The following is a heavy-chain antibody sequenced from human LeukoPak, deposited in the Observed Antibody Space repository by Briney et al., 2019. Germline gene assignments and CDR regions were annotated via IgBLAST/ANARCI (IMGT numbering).Heavy chain of an antibody. CDR2: IKSKTDGGTT. V-gene: IGHV3-15*01. J-gene: IGHJ4*02. D-gene: IGHD6-13*01. CDR3: STGSPASGGLFDY. Sequence: GGSLRLSCAASGFTFSNVWMNWVRQAPGKGLEWVGRIKSKTDGGTTDYAAPVKGRFTISRDDSKNTLYLQLNSLRTGDTAVYYCSTGSPASGGLFDYWGQGALVTVSS. CDR1: GFTFSNVW.